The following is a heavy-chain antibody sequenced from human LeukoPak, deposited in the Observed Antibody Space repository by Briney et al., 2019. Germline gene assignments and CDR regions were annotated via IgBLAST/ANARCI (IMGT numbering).Heavy chain of an antibody. D-gene: IGHD1-26*01. J-gene: IGHJ4*02. V-gene: IGHV1-18*04. Sequence: ASVKVSCKASGHTFTNYGVTWVRHAPGQGLQWMGWVSADKGNANYAQKFQERVTISIDTYTSTAFMELRRLTSDDTAVYYCAENRGGTWWDLVDYWGQGTLVTVSS. CDR3: AENRGGTWWDLVDY. CDR1: GHTFTNYG. CDR2: VSADKGNA.